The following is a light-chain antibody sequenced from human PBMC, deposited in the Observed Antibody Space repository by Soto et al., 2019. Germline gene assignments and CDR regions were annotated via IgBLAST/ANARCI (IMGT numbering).Light chain of an antibody. V-gene: IGKV3-11*01. CDR2: DAS. CDR3: PRRSNSWT. Sequence: TQSPTTLSVSPGERTPLYCRASQSVSSYLAWYQQKPGPPPRLLIYDASNRATGTPARFSGSGSGTDFTLPISSLDPEEVAVYDCPRRSNSWTLVKGPKLDI. J-gene: IGKJ1*01. CDR1: QSVSSY.